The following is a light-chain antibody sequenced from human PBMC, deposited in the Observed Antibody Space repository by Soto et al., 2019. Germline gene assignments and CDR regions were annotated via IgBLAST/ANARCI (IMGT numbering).Light chain of an antibody. V-gene: IGKV3-20*01. CDR2: DAS. J-gene: IGKJ1*01. CDR3: QQDGSSPLT. CDR1: QGVSSN. Sequence: EIVMTQSPDTLSVSPGERATLSCRASQGVSSNLAWYQQKPGQAPKLPIYDASTRAPGVPARFSGSGSGTDFTLTISRLEPEDFAAYYCQQDGSSPLTFGQGTKVDIK.